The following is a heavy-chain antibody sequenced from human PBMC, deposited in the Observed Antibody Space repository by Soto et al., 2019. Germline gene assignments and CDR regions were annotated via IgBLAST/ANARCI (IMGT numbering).Heavy chain of an antibody. CDR3: AKDLPMVRGVSYGMDV. Sequence: PGGSLRLSCAASGFPFSSYDIHWVRQAPGKGLEWVAIISYDGSNRYYADSVKGRFTISRDNSKNTLYLQMNSLRAEDTAVYYCAKDLPMVRGVSYGMDVWGQGTTVTVSS. D-gene: IGHD3-10*01. V-gene: IGHV3-30*18. J-gene: IGHJ6*02. CDR1: GFPFSSYD. CDR2: ISYDGSNR.